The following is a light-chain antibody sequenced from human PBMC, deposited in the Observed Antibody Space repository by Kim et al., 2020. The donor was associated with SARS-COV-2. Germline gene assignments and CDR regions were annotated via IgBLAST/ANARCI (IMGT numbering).Light chain of an antibody. CDR3: QSADSSGTWV. CDR2: KDS. J-gene: IGLJ3*02. V-gene: IGLV3-25*03. CDR1: ALPKQY. Sequence: VSPGQTGRITCSGDALPKQYAYWYQQKPGQAPVLVIYKDSERPSGIPERFSGSSSGTTVTLTISGVQAEDEADYYCQSADSSGTWVFGGGTKLTVL.